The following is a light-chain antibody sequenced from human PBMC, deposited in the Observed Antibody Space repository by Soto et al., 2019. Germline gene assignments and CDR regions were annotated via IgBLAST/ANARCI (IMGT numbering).Light chain of an antibody. J-gene: IGLJ2*01. CDR3: GAWDGSLSVVL. V-gene: IGLV1-51*01. CDR1: SANIGSNY. CDR2: DSD. Sequence: QSVLTQPPSVSAAPGQKVTISCSGSSANIGSNYVSWYQQLPGTAPKLVIYDSDRRPSEIPDRFSGSTYGTSATLDITGLQPGDEADYYCGAWDGSLSVVLFGGGTKLTVL.